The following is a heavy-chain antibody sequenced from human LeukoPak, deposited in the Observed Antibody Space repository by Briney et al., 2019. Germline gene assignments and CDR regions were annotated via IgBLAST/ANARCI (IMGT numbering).Heavy chain of an antibody. CDR1: GHSLTDSY. CDR3: ARREGLYYYDSSGYYY. V-gene: IGHV1-2*02. J-gene: IGHJ4*02. Sequence: ASVKVSCKPSGHSLTDSYMHWVRQAPGQGLEWMGWINPYSGGIKYAQKFQGRVTMTRDTSISTAYMELSRLRSDDTAVYYCARREGLYYYDSSGYYYWGQGTLVTVSS. D-gene: IGHD3-22*01. CDR2: INPYSGGI.